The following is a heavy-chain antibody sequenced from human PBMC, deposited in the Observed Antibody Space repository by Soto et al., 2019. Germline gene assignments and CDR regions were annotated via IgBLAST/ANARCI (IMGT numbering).Heavy chain of an antibody. V-gene: IGHV2-5*02. D-gene: IGHD4-17*01. J-gene: IGHJ3*02. Sequence: SGPTLVNPTQTLTLTCTFSGFSLSTSGVGVGWIRQPPGKALEWLALIYWDDDKRYSPSLKSRLTITKDTSKNQVVLTMTNMDPVDTATYYCAHRPRYGDYGWGDAFDIWGQGTMVTVSS. CDR3: AHRPRYGDYGWGDAFDI. CDR2: IYWDDDK. CDR1: GFSLSTSGVG.